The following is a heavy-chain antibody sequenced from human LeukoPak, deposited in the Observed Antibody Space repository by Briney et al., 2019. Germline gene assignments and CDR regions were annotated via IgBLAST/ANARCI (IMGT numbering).Heavy chain of an antibody. J-gene: IGHJ4*02. V-gene: IGHV4-4*07. D-gene: IGHD3-22*01. CDR1: GGSISSYY. CDR3: ASGADYYDSSGYFDY. CDR2: IYTSGST. Sequence: SETLSLTCTVSGGSISSYYWSWIRQPAGKGLEWIGRIYTSGSTNYNPSLKSRVTMSVDTSKNQFSLKLSPVTAADTAVYYCASGADYYDSSGYFDYWGQGTLVTVSS.